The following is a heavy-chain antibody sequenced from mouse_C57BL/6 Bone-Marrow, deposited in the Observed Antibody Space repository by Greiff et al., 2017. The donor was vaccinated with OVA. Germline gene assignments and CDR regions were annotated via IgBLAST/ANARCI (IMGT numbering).Heavy chain of an antibody. CDR3: ARRGLRRPMDY. V-gene: IGHV1-22*01. J-gene: IGHJ4*01. Sequence: EVQLQQSGPELVKPGASVKMSCKASGYTFTDYNMHWVKQSHGQSLEWIGYINPNNGGTSYNQKFKGKATLTVNNSSSTAYMELRSLTSEDSAVYNCARRGLRRPMDYWGQGTSVTVSS. D-gene: IGHD2-2*01. CDR1: GYTFTDYN. CDR2: INPNNGGT.